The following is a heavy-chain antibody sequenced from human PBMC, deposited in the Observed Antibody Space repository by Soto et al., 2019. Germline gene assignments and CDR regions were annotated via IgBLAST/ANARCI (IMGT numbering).Heavy chain of an antibody. Sequence: EVQLLESGGGLVQPGGSLRLSCAASGFTFSSYAMSWVRQAPGKGLEWVSAISGSGGSTYYADSVKGRFTISRDNSKNTLYLQMNSLRAEDTAVYYCAKDSPTAVAGAGDSFQHWGQGTLVTVSS. CDR2: ISGSGGST. J-gene: IGHJ1*01. CDR1: GFTFSSYA. V-gene: IGHV3-23*01. D-gene: IGHD6-19*01. CDR3: AKDSPTAVAGAGDSFQH.